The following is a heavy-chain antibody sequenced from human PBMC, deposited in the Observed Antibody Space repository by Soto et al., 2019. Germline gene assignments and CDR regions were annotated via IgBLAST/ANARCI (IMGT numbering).Heavy chain of an antibody. CDR1: GGTFSSYA. V-gene: IGHV1-69*06. Sequence: QVQLVQSGAEVKKPGTSVKVSCKASGGTFSSYAISWVRQAPGQGLEWMGGIIPIFGTANYAQKFQGRVTITADKSTSTAYMELSSLRSEDTAVYYCARDVGDTAMVTGYFDYWGQGTLVTVSS. J-gene: IGHJ4*02. CDR2: IIPIFGTA. D-gene: IGHD5-18*01. CDR3: ARDVGDTAMVTGYFDY.